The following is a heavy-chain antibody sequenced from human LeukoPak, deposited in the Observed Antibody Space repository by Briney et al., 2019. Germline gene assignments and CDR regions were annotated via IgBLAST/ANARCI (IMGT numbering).Heavy chain of an antibody. CDR1: GFTFSSYA. CDR3: ARFPGIANVFYYGMDV. J-gene: IGHJ6*02. Sequence: PGGSLRLSCAASGFTFSSYAMSWVRQAPGKGLEWVLAISGSGGSTYYADSVKGRFTISRDSSKNTLYLQMNSLRVEDTAVYYCARFPGIANVFYYGMDVWGQGTTVTVSS. V-gene: IGHV3-23*01. D-gene: IGHD6-13*01. CDR2: ISGSGGST.